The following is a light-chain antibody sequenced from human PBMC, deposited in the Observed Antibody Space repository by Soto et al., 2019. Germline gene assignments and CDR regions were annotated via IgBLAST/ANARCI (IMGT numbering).Light chain of an antibody. CDR1: QSISSD. V-gene: IGKV3-15*01. Sequence: EIVLTQSPATLSLSPGERSTLSCRASQSISSDLAWYQQKPGQGPRLLIYSASTRATGIPARISGSGSETEFTLTISSLQSEDFAVYYCQQYNSWPLTFGGGTKVDIK. CDR2: SAS. CDR3: QQYNSWPLT. J-gene: IGKJ4*01.